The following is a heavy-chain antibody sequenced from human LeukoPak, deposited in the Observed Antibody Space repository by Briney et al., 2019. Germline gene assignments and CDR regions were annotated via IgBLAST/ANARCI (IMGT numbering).Heavy chain of an antibody. CDR1: GFSFGSYG. J-gene: IGHJ3*02. D-gene: IGHD4-23*01. Sequence: QPGGSLRLSCAASGFSFGSYGMSGVRQAPGKGLEWVSTISDSGGSTYYADAVKGRFTISRDNSKNTLYLQMNSLRAEDTAVYYCAKDLYSAWSTVLTHDAFDIWGQGTMVTVSS. CDR3: AKDLYSAWSTVLTHDAFDI. CDR2: ISDSGGST. V-gene: IGHV3-23*01.